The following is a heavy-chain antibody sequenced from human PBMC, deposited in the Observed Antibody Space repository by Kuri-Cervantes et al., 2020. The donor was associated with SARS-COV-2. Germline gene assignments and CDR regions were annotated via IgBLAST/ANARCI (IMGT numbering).Heavy chain of an antibody. CDR3: AKLQPFHSGYDDY. CDR2: INSDGSTT. V-gene: IGHV3-74*03. J-gene: IGHJ4*02. D-gene: IGHD3-22*01. Sequence: GESLKISCVASGITFSRYWMYWVRQPPGKGLVWVSRINSDGSTTTYADFVKGRFTISRDNSKNTLYLQMNSLRAEDTAVYYCAKLQPFHSGYDDYWGQGTLVTVSS. CDR1: GITFSRYW.